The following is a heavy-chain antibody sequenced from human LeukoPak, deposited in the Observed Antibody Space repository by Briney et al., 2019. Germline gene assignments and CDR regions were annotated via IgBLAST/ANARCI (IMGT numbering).Heavy chain of an antibody. J-gene: IGHJ4*02. Sequence: SETLSLTCAVYGGSFSGYYWSWIRQPPGKGLELSGEINHSGSTNYNPSLKSRVTISVDTSKNQFSLKLSSVTAADTAVYYCARGQWDRFVVAPAAKGARLDYWGQGTLVTVSS. D-gene: IGHD2-2*01. CDR1: GGSFSGYY. CDR2: INHSGST. V-gene: IGHV4-34*01. CDR3: ARGQWDRFVVAPAAKGARLDY.